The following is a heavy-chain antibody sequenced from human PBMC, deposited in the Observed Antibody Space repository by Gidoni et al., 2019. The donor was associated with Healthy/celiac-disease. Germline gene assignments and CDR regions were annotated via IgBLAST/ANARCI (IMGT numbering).Heavy chain of an antibody. D-gene: IGHD3-22*01. CDR3: ARDPPDRGGDY. J-gene: IGHJ4*02. V-gene: IGHV3-48*03. CDR2: ISRSGSTI. CDR1: GFTFSSYE. Sequence: EVQLVESGGGWVQPGGSLRLSCAASGFTFSSYEMNWVRQAPGKGLEWVSYISRSGSTIYYADSVKGRFTISRDNAKNSLYLQMNSLRAEDTAVYYCARDPPDRGGDYWGQGTLVTVSS.